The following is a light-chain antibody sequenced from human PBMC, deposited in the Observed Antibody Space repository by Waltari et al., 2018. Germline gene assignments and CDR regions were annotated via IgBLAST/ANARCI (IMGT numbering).Light chain of an antibody. Sequence: SSELTQDPAVSVALGQTVRITCQGDRLRDYYASWYQQKAGQAPVLVIHGENNRPSGIPCRFSGSSSGNTASLTITGAQAGDEADYYCNSRDSSGNVVFGAGTKLTVL. CDR2: GEN. V-gene: IGLV3-19*01. CDR3: NSRDSSGNVV. J-gene: IGLJ2*01. CDR1: RLRDYY.